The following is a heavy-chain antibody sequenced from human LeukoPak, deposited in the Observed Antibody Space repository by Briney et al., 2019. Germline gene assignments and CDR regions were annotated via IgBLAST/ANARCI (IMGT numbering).Heavy chain of an antibody. D-gene: IGHD3-10*01. J-gene: IGHJ5*02. CDR1: GGSFSGYY. CDR2: INHSGST. V-gene: IGHV4-34*01. Sequence: SETLSLTCAVYGGSFSGYYWSWIRQPPGKGLEWIGEINHSGSTNYNPSPKSRLTISVDTSKTQFSLKLSSVTAAETAVYYWAREAAVRGGWSSQFNWFDPWGQGTLVTVSS. CDR3: AREAAVRGGWSSQFNWFDP.